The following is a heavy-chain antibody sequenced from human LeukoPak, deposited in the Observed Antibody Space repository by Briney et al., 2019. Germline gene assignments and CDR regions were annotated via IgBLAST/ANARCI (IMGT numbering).Heavy chain of an antibody. Sequence: SETLSLTCAVYGGSFSGYYWSWIRQPPGKGLEWIGEINHSGSTNYNPSLKSRVTISVDTSKNQFSLKLSSVTAADTAVYYCARGYSFRSSGGGWFDPWGQGTLVTVSS. CDR2: INHSGST. V-gene: IGHV4-34*01. D-gene: IGHD6-19*01. CDR1: GGSFSGYY. J-gene: IGHJ5*02. CDR3: ARGYSFRSSGGGWFDP.